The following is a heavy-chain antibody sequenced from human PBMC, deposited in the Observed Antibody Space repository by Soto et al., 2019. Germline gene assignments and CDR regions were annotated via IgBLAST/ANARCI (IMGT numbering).Heavy chain of an antibody. CDR1: GGSISSYY. CDR3: AKNPGYYYDSTGYHFDY. CDR2: IYYSGST. J-gene: IGHJ4*02. V-gene: IGHV4-59*08. Sequence: SETLSLTCTVSGGSISSYYWSWIRQPPGKGLEWIGYIYYSGSTNYNPSLKSRVTISVDTSKNQFSLKLSSVTAADTAVYFCAKNPGYYYDSTGYHFDYWGQGTLVTVSS. D-gene: IGHD3-22*01.